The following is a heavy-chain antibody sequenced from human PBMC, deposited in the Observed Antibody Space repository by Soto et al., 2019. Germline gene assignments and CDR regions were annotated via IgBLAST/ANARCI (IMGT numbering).Heavy chain of an antibody. CDR1: GFTFSSYA. D-gene: IGHD2-15*01. Sequence: GGSLRLSCAASGFTFSSYAMSWVRQAPGKGLEWVSAISGSGGSTYYADSVKGRFTISRDNSKNTLYLQMNSLRAEDTAVYYCAKGFGYCSGGSCYSGNAWGQGTLVTVSS. CDR2: ISGSGGST. CDR3: AKGFGYCSGGSCYSGNA. J-gene: IGHJ5*02. V-gene: IGHV3-23*01.